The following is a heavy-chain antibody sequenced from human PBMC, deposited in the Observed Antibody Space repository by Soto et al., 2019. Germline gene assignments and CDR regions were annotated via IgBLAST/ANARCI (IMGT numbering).Heavy chain of an antibody. CDR2: IYYSGST. Sequence: PSETLSLTCTVSGGSISSGGYYWSWIRQHPGKGLEWIGYIYYSGSTYYNPSLKGRVTISVDTSKNQFSLKLSSVTAADTAVYYCAANWNENWFDPWGQGTLVTVSS. CDR3: AANWNENWFDP. CDR1: GGSISSGGYY. V-gene: IGHV4-31*03. J-gene: IGHJ5*02. D-gene: IGHD1-1*01.